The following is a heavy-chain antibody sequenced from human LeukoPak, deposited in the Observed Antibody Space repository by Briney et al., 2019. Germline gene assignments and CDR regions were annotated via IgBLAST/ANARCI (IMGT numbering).Heavy chain of an antibody. V-gene: IGHV1-18*04. Sequence: ASVKVSCKASGYTFTNYGISWVRQAPGQGLEWMGWISAYNGNTNYAQKLQGRVTMTTDTSTSTAYMELRSLRSDDTAVYYCARDLNRYFDWLLHLDYWGQGTLVTVSP. CDR2: ISAYNGNT. CDR3: ARDLNRYFDWLLHLDY. D-gene: IGHD3-9*01. J-gene: IGHJ4*02. CDR1: GYTFTNYG.